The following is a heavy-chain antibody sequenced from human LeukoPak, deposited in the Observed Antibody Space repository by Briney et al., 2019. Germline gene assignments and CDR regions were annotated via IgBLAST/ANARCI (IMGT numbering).Heavy chain of an antibody. D-gene: IGHD2-2*01. CDR3: ARGGVPAAILFDY. CDR1: GGTFSSYA. J-gene: IGHJ4*02. V-gene: IGHV1-69*13. Sequence: SVKVSCKASGGTFSSYAISWLRQAPGQGLEWMGGIIPIFGTANYAQKFQGRVTITADESTSTAYMELSSLRSEDTAVYYCARGGVPAAILFDYWGQGTLVTVSS. CDR2: IIPIFGTA.